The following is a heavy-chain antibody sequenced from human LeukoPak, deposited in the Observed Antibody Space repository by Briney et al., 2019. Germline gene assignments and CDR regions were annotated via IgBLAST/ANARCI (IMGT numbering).Heavy chain of an antibody. J-gene: IGHJ4*02. Sequence: GGSLRLSCAASGFTFSTYAMHWVRQAPGKGLEWVAVISYGRSSENYADSVKGRFTVSRDNSKSTLYLQMNSLTPDDTSVYYCSRSPGILGTNYFDYWGQGTLVTVSS. CDR3: SRSPGILGTNYFDY. D-gene: IGHD1-26*01. V-gene: IGHV3-30*04. CDR1: GFTFSTYA. CDR2: ISYGRSSE.